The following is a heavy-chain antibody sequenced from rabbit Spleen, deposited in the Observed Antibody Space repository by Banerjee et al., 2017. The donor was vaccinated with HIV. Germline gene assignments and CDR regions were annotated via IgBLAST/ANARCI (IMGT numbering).Heavy chain of an antibody. CDR2: INAATAKP. CDR3: ARDLLGVIGWNFYL. D-gene: IGHD1-1*01. CDR1: GFSFSDRDV. V-gene: IGHV1S45*01. Sequence: QEQLVEFGGGLVQPEGSLTLTCKASGFSFSDRDVMCWVRQAPGKGLEWIACINAATAKPVYATWAKGRFTISRTSSTTVTLRMTSLTAADRATYFCARDLLGVIGWNFYLWGQGTLVTVS. J-gene: IGHJ4*01.